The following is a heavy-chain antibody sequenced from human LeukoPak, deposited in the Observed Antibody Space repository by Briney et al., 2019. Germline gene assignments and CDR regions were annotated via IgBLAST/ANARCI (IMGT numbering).Heavy chain of an antibody. D-gene: IGHD5-18*01. Sequence: GGSLRLSCAASGFTFSDYYMSWIRQAPGKGLEWVSYISSSGSTIYYADSVKGRFTIARDNAKNSLYLQMNSLRAEDTAVYYCARDLSPRGYSYGYLGYWGQGTLVTVSS. CDR2: ISSSGSTI. CDR1: GFTFSDYY. J-gene: IGHJ4*02. V-gene: IGHV3-11*01. CDR3: ARDLSPRGYSYGYLGY.